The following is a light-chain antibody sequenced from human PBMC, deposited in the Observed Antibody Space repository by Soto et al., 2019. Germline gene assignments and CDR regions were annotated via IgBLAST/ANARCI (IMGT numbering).Light chain of an antibody. V-gene: IGKV3-11*01. CDR3: QQRSNWPYT. CDR2: AAS. Sequence: EIVLTQSPATLSLSPGERATLSCRASQSVSTYLAWYQQKSGQAPRLIIFAASNRATGIPATFSRSGSGTDFTLTISSLEAEDCAVYYCQQRSNWPYTFGQGSMLAIK. J-gene: IGKJ2*01. CDR1: QSVSTY.